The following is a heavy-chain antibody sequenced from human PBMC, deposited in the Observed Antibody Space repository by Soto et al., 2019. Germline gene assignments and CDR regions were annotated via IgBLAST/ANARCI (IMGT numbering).Heavy chain of an antibody. Sequence: ASVKVSCKASGYTFTSYDINWVRQATGQGLEWMGWMNPNSGNTGYAQKFQGRVTMTRNTSISTAYMELSSLRSEDTAAYYCASRLRFLEWLGQYYYGMDVWGQGTTVTVSS. V-gene: IGHV1-8*01. CDR1: GYTFTSYD. CDR2: MNPNSGNT. CDR3: ASRLRFLEWLGQYYYGMDV. D-gene: IGHD3-3*01. J-gene: IGHJ6*02.